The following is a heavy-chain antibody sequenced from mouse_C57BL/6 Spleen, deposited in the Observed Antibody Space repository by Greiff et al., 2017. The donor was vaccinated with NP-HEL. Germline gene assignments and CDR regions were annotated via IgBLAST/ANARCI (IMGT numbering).Heavy chain of an antibody. CDR2: IYPRSGNT. J-gene: IGHJ4*01. CDR1: GYTFTSYG. D-gene: IGHD3-2*02. V-gene: IGHV1-81*01. Sequence: VKLMESGAELARPGASVKLSCKASGYTFTSYGISWVKQRTGQGLEWIGEIYPRSGNTYYNEKFKGKATLTADKSSSTAYMELRSLTSEDSAVYFCQTAQATGYAMDYWGQGTSVTVSS. CDR3: QTAQATGYAMDY.